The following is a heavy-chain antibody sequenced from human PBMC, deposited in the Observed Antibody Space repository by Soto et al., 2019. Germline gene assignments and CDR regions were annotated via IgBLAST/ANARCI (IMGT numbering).Heavy chain of an antibody. CDR2: IIPILGIA. CDR1: GGTFSSYT. Sequence: QVQLVQSGAEVKERGSSVKVSCKASGGTFSSYTISWVRQAPGQGLEWMGRIIPILGIANYAQKFQGRVTITADKSTSTAYMELSSLRSEDTAVYYCARDQDGSGSYHTLDYYYGMDVWGQGTTVTVSS. D-gene: IGHD3-10*01. CDR3: ARDQDGSGSYHTLDYYYGMDV. V-gene: IGHV1-69*08. J-gene: IGHJ6*02.